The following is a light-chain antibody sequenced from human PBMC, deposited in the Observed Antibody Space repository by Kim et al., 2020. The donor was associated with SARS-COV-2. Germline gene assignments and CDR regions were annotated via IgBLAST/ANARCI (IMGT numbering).Light chain of an antibody. CDR3: QQYNSWPLT. J-gene: IGKJ4*01. V-gene: IGKV3-15*01. CDR2: GAS. Sequence: VSPGERATLSCRASQSLNNNLAWYQQKPGQAPRLLIYGASTRATGLPARFSGSGSGTDFTLTISSLQSEDFAVYYCQQYNSWPLTFGGGTKVDIK. CDR1: QSLNNN.